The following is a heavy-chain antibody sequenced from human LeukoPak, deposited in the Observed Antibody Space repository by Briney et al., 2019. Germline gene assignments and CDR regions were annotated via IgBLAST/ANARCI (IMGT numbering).Heavy chain of an antibody. CDR3: AKDQAVYSSGWFFDY. Sequence: QAGGSLRLSCAASGFTFSSYAMSWVRQAPGKGLEWVSAISGSGGSTYYADSVKGRFTISRDNSKNTLYLQMNSLRAEDMAVYYCAKDQAVYSSGWFFDYWGQGTLVTVSS. J-gene: IGHJ4*02. CDR2: ISGSGGST. D-gene: IGHD6-19*01. V-gene: IGHV3-23*01. CDR1: GFTFSSYA.